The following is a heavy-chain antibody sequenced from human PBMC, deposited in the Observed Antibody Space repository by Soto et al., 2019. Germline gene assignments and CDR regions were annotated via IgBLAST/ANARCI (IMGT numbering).Heavy chain of an antibody. CDR2: IYYTGST. Sequence: SETLSLTCTVSGGSISNNYWTWIRQTPGKGLEWIGYIYYTGSTSYNSSFKSRVTISLDTPKNLFSLSLTSVTAADTAVYYCARIAGTNLDYWGQGTPVTVSS. CDR3: ARIAGTNLDY. CDR1: GGSISNNY. V-gene: IGHV4-59*08. D-gene: IGHD2-21*01. J-gene: IGHJ4*02.